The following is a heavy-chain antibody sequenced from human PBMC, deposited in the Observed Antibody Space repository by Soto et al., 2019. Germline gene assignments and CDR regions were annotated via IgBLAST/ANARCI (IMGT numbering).Heavy chain of an antibody. CDR3: ARDLDRGYGGYVYYYGMDV. CDR2: ISSSSSYI. D-gene: IGHD5-12*01. Sequence: GGPLRLSCAASGFTFSSYSMNWVRQAPGKGLEWVSSISSSSSYIYYADSVKGRFTISRDNAKNSLYLQMNSLRAEDTAVYYCARDLDRGYGGYVYYYGMDVWGQGTTVTVSS. CDR1: GFTFSSYS. V-gene: IGHV3-21*01. J-gene: IGHJ6*02.